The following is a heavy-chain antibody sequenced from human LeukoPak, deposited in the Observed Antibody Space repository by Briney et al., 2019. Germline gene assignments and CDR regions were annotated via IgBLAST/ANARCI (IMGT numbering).Heavy chain of an antibody. CDR2: IKEDEGEK. Sequence: GGSLRLACAASGFTFNKYWMSWVRQAPGKGLEWVANIKEDEGEKYYVDSVKGRFTISRDNAKNSLYLQMNSLRVEDTAVYYCAKVAKYYYGSETYYFFEHWGQGTLVTVSS. CDR3: AKVAKYYYGSETYYFFEH. J-gene: IGHJ4*02. V-gene: IGHV3-7*01. D-gene: IGHD3-10*01. CDR1: GFTFNKYW.